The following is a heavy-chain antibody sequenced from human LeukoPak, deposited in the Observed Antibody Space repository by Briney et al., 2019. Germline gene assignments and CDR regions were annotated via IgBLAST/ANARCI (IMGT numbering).Heavy chain of an antibody. J-gene: IGHJ5*02. Sequence: TASETLSLTCTVSGYSISSGYYWGWIRQPPGKGLEWIGSIYHSGRTYYNPSLKSRVTISVDTSKNQFSLKLSSVTAADTAVYYCAREGDSSGGGWFAPWGKGPLVTVSS. CDR1: GYSISSGYY. D-gene: IGHD6-25*01. V-gene: IGHV4-38-2*02. CDR2: IYHSGRT. CDR3: AREGDSSGGGWFAP.